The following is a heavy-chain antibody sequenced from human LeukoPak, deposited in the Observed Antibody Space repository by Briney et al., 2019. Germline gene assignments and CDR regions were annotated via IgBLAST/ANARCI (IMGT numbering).Heavy chain of an antibody. D-gene: IGHD1-26*01. CDR1: GFTLSNYA. V-gene: IGHV3-64*01. Sequence: PGGSLRLSCAASGFTLSNYAMHWVRQTPGKRLQYVSVISSNGGSTYYANSVKDRFTISRDNSKDTLYLQMGSLTAEDMGVYYCARGQIVYSGSYSDYWGQGTLVTVSS. CDR2: ISSNGGST. CDR3: ARGQIVYSGSYSDY. J-gene: IGHJ4*02.